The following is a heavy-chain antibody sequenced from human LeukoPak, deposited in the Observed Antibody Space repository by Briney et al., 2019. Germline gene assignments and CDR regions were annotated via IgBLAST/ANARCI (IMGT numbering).Heavy chain of an antibody. CDR2: ISNNGGYT. Sequence: PGGSLRLSCAASGFTFSSSAMSWVRQAPGKGLEWVSAISNNGGYTYYADSVQGRFTISRDNSKSTLCLQMNSLRAEDTAVYYCARERGPFDAFDIWGQGTMVTVSS. CDR3: ARERGPFDAFDI. V-gene: IGHV3-23*01. CDR1: GFTFSSSA. J-gene: IGHJ3*02.